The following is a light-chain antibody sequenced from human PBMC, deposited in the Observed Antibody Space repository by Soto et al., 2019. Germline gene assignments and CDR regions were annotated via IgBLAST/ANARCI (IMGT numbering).Light chain of an antibody. CDR1: QGISRY. V-gene: IGKV1-9*01. CDR3: QQLDSYPLT. Sequence: DIQLTQSPSFLSASVGDRVTITCRASQGISRYLGWYQQKPGKVPKLLISSASTLESGVPSRFGGSGSGTEFTLTISSLQPEDSATYYCQQLDSYPLTFGGGTKVEI. J-gene: IGKJ4*01. CDR2: SAS.